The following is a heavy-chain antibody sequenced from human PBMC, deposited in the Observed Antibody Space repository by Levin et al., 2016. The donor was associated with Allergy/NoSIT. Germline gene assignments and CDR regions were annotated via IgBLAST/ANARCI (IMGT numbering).Heavy chain of an antibody. D-gene: IGHD6-6*01. Sequence: GESLKISCAASGFTFSSYSMNWVRQAPGKGLEWVSSISSSSSYIYYADSVKGRFTISRDNAKNSLYLQMNSLRAEDTAVYYCAREHGQLALPYYYYGMDVWGQGTTVTVSS. V-gene: IGHV3-21*01. J-gene: IGHJ6*02. CDR2: ISSSSSYI. CDR1: GFTFSSYS. CDR3: AREHGQLALPYYYYGMDV.